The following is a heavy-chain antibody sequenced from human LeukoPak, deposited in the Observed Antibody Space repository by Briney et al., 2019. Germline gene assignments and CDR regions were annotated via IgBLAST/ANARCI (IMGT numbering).Heavy chain of an antibody. CDR2: INPNSGGT. CDR3: ARGGYYYDSSGYYYESWFDP. D-gene: IGHD3-22*01. J-gene: IGHJ5*02. Sequence: ASVKVSCKASGYTFTGYYMHWVRQAPGQGLEWMVWINPNSGGTNYAQKFQGRVTMTRDTSISTAYMELSRLRSDDTAVYYCARGGYYYDSSGYYYESWFDPWGQGTLVTVSS. CDR1: GYTFTGYY. V-gene: IGHV1-2*02.